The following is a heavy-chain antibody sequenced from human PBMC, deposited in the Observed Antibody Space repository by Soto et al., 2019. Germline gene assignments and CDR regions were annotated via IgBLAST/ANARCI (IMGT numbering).Heavy chain of an antibody. J-gene: IGHJ4*02. V-gene: IGHV1-18*01. Sequence: QVHLVQSGAEVKKPGASVKVSCKGSGYAFTTYGITWVRQAPGQGLEWMGWISALNGNTNYAQKLQGRVTVTRDTSTSTAYMELRSLRSDDTAVYYCARGRYGDYWGQGALVTVSS. CDR1: GYAFTTYG. CDR3: ARGRYGDY. CDR2: ISALNGNT. D-gene: IGHD1-1*01.